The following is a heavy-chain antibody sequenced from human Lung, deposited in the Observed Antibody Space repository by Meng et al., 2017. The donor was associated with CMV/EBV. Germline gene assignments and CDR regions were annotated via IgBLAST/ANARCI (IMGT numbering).Heavy chain of an antibody. D-gene: IGHD2-15*01. CDR3: AREWSGYFHY. Sequence: TXSLXCTVSGGSISSDTDYWTWIRQYPGKGLEWIGCIYFSGSTAYNPSLKSRLTISVDTSKNQFSLRLNSVTAADTAVYFCAREWSGYFHYWGQGPLVTVSS. V-gene: IGHV4-31*03. CDR2: IYFSGST. J-gene: IGHJ4*02. CDR1: GGSISSDTDY.